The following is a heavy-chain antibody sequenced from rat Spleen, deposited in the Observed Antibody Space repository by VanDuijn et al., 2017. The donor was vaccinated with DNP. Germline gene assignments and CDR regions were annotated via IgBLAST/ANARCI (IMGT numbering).Heavy chain of an antibody. V-gene: IGHV3-1*01. CDR3: ARGLNYGGYIYSWYFDF. J-gene: IGHJ1*01. Sequence: EVQLQESGPGLVKSSQSLSLTCSVTGHSIPSNYWSWLRKFPGHKMEWMGYINYSGATAYNPSLNSRISLTRDTSKNQFFLQLNSVTTEDTATYYCARGLNYGGYIYSWYFDFWGPGTMVAVSS. CDR2: INYSGAT. CDR1: GHSIPSNY. D-gene: IGHD1-11*01.